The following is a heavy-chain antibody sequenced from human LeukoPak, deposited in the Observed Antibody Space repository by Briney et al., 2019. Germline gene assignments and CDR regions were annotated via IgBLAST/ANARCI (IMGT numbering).Heavy chain of an antibody. J-gene: IGHJ4*02. CDR1: GDSVSSKSAA. D-gene: IGHD6-13*01. CDR2: TYYRSKWYN. CDR3: AREKFVFIAAAGAFDY. V-gene: IGHV6-1*01. Sequence: SQTLSLTCAISGDSVSSKSAAWNWIRPSPSRGLEWLGRTYYRSKWYNDYAVSVKSRMTINPDTSKNQFSLQLNSVPPEDTAVYYCAREKFVFIAAAGAFDYWGQGTLVTVSS.